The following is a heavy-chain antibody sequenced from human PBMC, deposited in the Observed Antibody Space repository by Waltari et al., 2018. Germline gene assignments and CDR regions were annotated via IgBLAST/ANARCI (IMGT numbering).Heavy chain of an antibody. Sequence: EVQLVESGGGLVQPGESLRLSCAASGFTFGSFRMHWVRQVSGKGLVWVSSISDDGSRIGYADSVKGRFTISRDNAKNTLYLQMNRLRGDDTAVYYCVRGFSTSPSSYWGQGALVTVSS. CDR1: GFTFGSFR. CDR2: ISDDGSRI. V-gene: IGHV3-74*01. D-gene: IGHD2-2*01. J-gene: IGHJ4*02. CDR3: VRGFSTSPSSY.